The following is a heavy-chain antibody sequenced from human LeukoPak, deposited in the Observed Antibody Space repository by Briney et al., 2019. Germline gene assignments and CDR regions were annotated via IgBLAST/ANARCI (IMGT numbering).Heavy chain of an antibody. V-gene: IGHV1-2*02. CDR1: GYTFTGYY. J-gene: IGHJ4*02. CDR3: ARSFSIAVAGTLFY. D-gene: IGHD6-19*01. CDR2: INPNSGGT. Sequence: ASVKVSCKASGYTFTGYYMHWVGQAPGQGLEWMGWINPNSGGTNYAQKFQGRVTMTRDTSISTAYMELSRLRSDDTAVYYCARSFSIAVAGTLFYWGQGTLVTVSS.